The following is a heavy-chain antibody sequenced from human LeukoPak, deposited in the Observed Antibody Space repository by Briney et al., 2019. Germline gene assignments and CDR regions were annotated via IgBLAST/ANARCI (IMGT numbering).Heavy chain of an antibody. J-gene: IGHJ4*02. D-gene: IGHD2-8*02. V-gene: IGHV3-7*03. CDR2: INQDGSEK. Sequence: GGSLRLSCAASGLTFSRYWLTWVRQAPGKGLEWVANINQDGSEKNYVDSVKGRFTISRDNAKSSLYLQMDSLRDEDTAVYHCVSRGCTANACFVSSFNCFDHWGQGSLVTVSS. CDR3: VSRGCTANACFVSSFNCFDH. CDR1: GLTFSRYW.